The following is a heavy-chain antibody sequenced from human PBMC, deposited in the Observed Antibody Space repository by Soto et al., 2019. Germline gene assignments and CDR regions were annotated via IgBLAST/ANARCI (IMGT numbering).Heavy chain of an antibody. V-gene: IGHV3-30*18. CDR1: GFTFSSYG. D-gene: IGHD1-1*01. J-gene: IGHJ4*02. Sequence: QVQLVESGGGVVQPGRSLRLSCAASGFTFSSYGMHWVRQAPGKGLEWVAVISYDGINKYYADSVKGRFTISRDNSKNTLYMQMNSLRAEDTAVYYCAKSVYNWNGGFFDYWGQGTLVTVSS. CDR3: AKSVYNWNGGFFDY. CDR2: ISYDGINK.